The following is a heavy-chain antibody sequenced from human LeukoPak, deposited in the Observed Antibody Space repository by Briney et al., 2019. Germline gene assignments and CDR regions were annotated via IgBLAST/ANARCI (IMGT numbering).Heavy chain of an antibody. CDR1: GFTVSSNF. D-gene: IGHD3-22*01. Sequence: PGGSLRLSCAASGFTVSSNFMSWVRQAPGKGLECVSVIYSRGGTYYADSVQGRFTISGDASKNTLFLQMNSLRADDTAVYYCARKTDSSGSGDYWGQGTLVTVSS. CDR2: IYSRGGT. J-gene: IGHJ4*02. V-gene: IGHV3-53*01. CDR3: ARKTDSSGSGDY.